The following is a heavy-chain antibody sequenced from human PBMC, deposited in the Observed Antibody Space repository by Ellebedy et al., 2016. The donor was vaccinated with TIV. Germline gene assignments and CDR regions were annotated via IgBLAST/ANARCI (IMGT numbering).Heavy chain of an antibody. CDR1: GGSISSSNW. D-gene: IGHD2-15*01. V-gene: IGHV4-4*02. CDR2: IYHSGST. Sequence: SETLSLXCAVSGGSISSSNWWSWVRQPPGKGLEWIGEIYHSGSTNYNPSLKSRVTISVDKSKNQFSLKLSSVTAADTAVYYCARRVVGGYYYYYGMDVWGQGTTVTVSS. J-gene: IGHJ6*02. CDR3: ARRVVGGYYYYYGMDV.